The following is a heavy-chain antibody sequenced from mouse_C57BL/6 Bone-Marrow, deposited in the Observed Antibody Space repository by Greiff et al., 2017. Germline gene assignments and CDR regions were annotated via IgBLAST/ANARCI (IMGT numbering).Heavy chain of an antibody. Sequence: VQLKESGPGLVKPSQSLSLSCSVTGYSITSGYYWNWIRQSPGNKLEWMGYISYDGSNNYNPSLKNRIPITRDTSKNQFFLKLNTVTTEDTATYYCARALHYYGGSYDYFDYWGQGTTLTVSS. CDR3: ARALHYYGGSYDYFDY. D-gene: IGHD1-1*01. V-gene: IGHV3-6*01. CDR1: GYSITSGYY. CDR2: ISYDGSN. J-gene: IGHJ2*01.